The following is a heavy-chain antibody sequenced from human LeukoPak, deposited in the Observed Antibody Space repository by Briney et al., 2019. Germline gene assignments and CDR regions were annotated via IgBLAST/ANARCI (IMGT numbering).Heavy chain of an antibody. CDR1: GFTFSSYS. Sequence: GGSLRLSCAASGFTFSSYSMNWVRQAPGKGLEWVSYISSSSSTIYYADSVKGRFTISRDNSKNTLYLQLNSLRAEDTAVYFCARTANSGRRVYYYMDVWGKGTTVTVSS. V-gene: IGHV3-48*01. CDR3: ARTANSGRRVYYYMDV. D-gene: IGHD2-15*01. J-gene: IGHJ6*03. CDR2: ISSSSSTI.